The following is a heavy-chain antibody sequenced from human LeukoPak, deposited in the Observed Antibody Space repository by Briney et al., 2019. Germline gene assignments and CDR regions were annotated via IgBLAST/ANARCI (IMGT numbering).Heavy chain of an antibody. CDR3: ARGLWVYPSLYYGMDV. Sequence: SETPSLTCAVYGGSFSGYYWSWIRQPPGKGLEWIGEINHSGSTNYNPSLKSRVTISVDTSKNQFSLKLSSVTAADTAVYYCARGLWVYPSLYYGMDVWGQGTTVTVSS. CDR1: GGSFSGYY. J-gene: IGHJ6*02. D-gene: IGHD2-8*01. CDR2: INHSGST. V-gene: IGHV4-34*01.